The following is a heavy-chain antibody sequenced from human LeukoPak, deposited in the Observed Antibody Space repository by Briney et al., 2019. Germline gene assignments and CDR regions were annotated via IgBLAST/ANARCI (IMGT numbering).Heavy chain of an antibody. J-gene: IGHJ4*02. D-gene: IGHD5-18*01. CDR1: DDSITMYY. CDR3: ARDSVDTYGQPFDS. V-gene: IGHV4-59*12. Sequence: PSETLSLTCSVSDDSITMYYWTWIRQPPGKGLEWIGYVDHTGSTNFNPSLNGRVSISRDTTKNLFSLRLRSVTAADTAMYFCARDSVDTYGQPFDSWGQGTQVTVSS. CDR2: VDHTGST.